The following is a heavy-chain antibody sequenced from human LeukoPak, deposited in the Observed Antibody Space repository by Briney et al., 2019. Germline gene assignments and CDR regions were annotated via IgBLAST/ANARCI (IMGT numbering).Heavy chain of an antibody. CDR3: ARPYYGSGSYYDY. V-gene: IGHV1-2*02. CDR1: GYTFTSYD. CDR2: INPNSGGT. J-gene: IGHJ4*02. Sequence: ASVKVSCKASGYTFTSYDINWVRQATGQGLEWMGWINPNSGGTNYAQKFQGRVTMTRDTSISTAYMELSRLRSDDTAVYYCARPYYGSGSYYDYWGQGTLVTVSS. D-gene: IGHD3-10*01.